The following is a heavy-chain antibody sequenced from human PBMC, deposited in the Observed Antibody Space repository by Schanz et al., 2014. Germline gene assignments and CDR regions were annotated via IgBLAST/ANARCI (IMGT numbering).Heavy chain of an antibody. CDR1: GFTFSSYA. J-gene: IGHJ4*02. V-gene: IGHV3-23*01. D-gene: IGHD3-22*01. CDR3: ARVDSSGYFFDN. Sequence: EVQLLESGGGLVQPGGSLRLSCAASGFTFSSYAMSWVRQAPGKGLEWVSAISGSGGSTYYADSVKGRFTISRDNSKNTLYLQMSSLRVEDTAVYYCARVDSSGYFFDNWGQGTRVTVSS. CDR2: ISGSGGST.